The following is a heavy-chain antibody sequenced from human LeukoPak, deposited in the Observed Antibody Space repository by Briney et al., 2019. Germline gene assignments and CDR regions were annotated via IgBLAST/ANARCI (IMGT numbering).Heavy chain of an antibody. J-gene: IGHJ5*02. CDR2: INPNSGGT. Sequence: ASVKVSCKASGYTFTGYYMHWVRQAPGQGLEWMGWINPNSGGTNYAQKFQGRVTMTRDTSISTAYMELSRLRSDDTAVYYCARDSVLLWFREFPNWFDPWGQGTLVTVSS. CDR3: ARDSVLLWFREFPNWFDP. CDR1: GYTFTGYY. D-gene: IGHD3-10*01. V-gene: IGHV1-2*02.